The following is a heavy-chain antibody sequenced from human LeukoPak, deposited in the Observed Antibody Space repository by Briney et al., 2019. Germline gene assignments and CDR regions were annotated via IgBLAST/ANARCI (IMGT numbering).Heavy chain of an antibody. CDR1: TFTFSTYW. Sequence: GGSLRLSCAASTFTFSTYWMSWVRQAPGKGLEWVGRTRNKANSYTTEYAASVKGRFTISRDDSKNSLYLQMNSLKTEDTAVYYCARYGDYEDAFDIWGQGTMVTVSS. CDR3: ARYGDYEDAFDI. V-gene: IGHV3-72*01. J-gene: IGHJ3*02. CDR2: TRNKANSYTT. D-gene: IGHD4-17*01.